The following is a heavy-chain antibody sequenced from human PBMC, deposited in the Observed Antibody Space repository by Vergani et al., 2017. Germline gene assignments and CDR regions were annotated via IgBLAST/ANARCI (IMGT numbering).Heavy chain of an antibody. V-gene: IGHV4-61*02. J-gene: IGHJ3*01. CDR2: IYTSGDT. CDR3: GRDGGEYDKDALDV. Sequence: QVQLQESGPGLVKPSQTLSLTCTVSGGSFSTGGQSWTWLRQSGGKGLEWIGRIYTSGDTNYNPSLRSRAIMSVDASNKQFSQKLTSVTAADTAVYYCGRDGGEYDKDALDVWGQGTKVTVTS. D-gene: IGHD2-21*01. CDR1: GGSFSTGGQS.